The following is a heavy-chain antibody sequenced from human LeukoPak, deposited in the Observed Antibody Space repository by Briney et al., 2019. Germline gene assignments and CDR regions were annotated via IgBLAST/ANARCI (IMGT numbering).Heavy chain of an antibody. CDR1: GYSISSGYY. CDR3: ARHSLPGITIFGVVTENWFDP. V-gene: IGHV4-38-2*01. Sequence: PSETLSLTXAVSGYSISSGYYWGWIRQPPGKGLEWIGSIYHSGSTYYNPSLKSRVTISVDTSKNQFSLKLSSVTAADTAVYYCARHSLPGITIFGVVTENWFDPWGQGTLVTVSS. D-gene: IGHD3-3*01. CDR2: IYHSGST. J-gene: IGHJ5*02.